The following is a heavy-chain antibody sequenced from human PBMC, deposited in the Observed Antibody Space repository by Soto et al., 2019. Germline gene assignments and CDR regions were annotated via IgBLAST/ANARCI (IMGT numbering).Heavy chain of an antibody. Sequence: PSETLSLTCTVSGGSISSGDYYWSWIRQPPGKGLEWIGYIYHSGSTYYNPSLKSRVTISVDTSKNQFSLKLSSVTAADTAVYYCVQTTGWPGFDFWGQGTLVTVSS. CDR3: VQTTGWPGFDF. V-gene: IGHV4-30-4*01. J-gene: IGHJ4*02. CDR2: IYHSGST. CDR1: GGSISSGDYY. D-gene: IGHD6-19*01.